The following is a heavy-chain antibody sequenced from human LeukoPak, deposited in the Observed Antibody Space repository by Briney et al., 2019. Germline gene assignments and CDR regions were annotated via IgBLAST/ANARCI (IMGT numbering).Heavy chain of an antibody. CDR3: ARDMRIGYCSGGSCYGDVDY. D-gene: IGHD2-15*01. CDR2: ISYDGSNK. CDR1: GVTFSSYA. J-gene: IGHJ4*02. Sequence: TGGSLRLSCAASGVTFSSYAMHWVRQAPGKGLGWVAVISYDGSNKYYADSVKGRFTISRDNSKNTLYLQMNSLRAEDTAVYYCARDMRIGYCSGGSCYGDVDYWGQGTLVTVSS. V-gene: IGHV3-30-3*01.